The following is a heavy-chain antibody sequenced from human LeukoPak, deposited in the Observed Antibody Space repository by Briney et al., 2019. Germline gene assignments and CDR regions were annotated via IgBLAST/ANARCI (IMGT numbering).Heavy chain of an antibody. CDR1: GFTFSSYG. J-gene: IGHJ5*02. V-gene: IGHV3-23*01. CDR3: AKQVVVIENWFDP. D-gene: IGHD3-22*01. Sequence: GGSLRLSCAASGFTFSSYGMSWVRQAPGKGLEWVSAISGGGGSTYYADSVKGRFTISRDNSKNTLYLQMNSLRAEDTAVYYCAKQVVVIENWFDPWGQGTLVTVSS. CDR2: ISGGGGST.